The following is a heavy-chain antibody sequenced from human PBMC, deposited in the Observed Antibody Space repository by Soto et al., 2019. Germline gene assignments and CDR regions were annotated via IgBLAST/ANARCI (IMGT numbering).Heavy chain of an antibody. CDR2: IITIDATE. CDR1: GGTFSNYA. D-gene: IGHD3-10*01. CDR3: ARYLLGFGYTYGDV. V-gene: IGHV1-69*12. J-gene: IGHJ6*01. Sequence: QVQLVQSGAEVKKPGSSVKVSCKASGGTFSNYALISWVRQAPGQGLEWMGGIITIDATENYAQKVQGRITITADESTTTAYMDLGSLRSEDTAVYYCARYLLGFGYTYGDVWGQGTTVTVSS.